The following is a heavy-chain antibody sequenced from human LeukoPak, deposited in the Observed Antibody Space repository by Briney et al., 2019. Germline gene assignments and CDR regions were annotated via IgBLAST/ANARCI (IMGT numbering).Heavy chain of an antibody. CDR3: ARDGRGAVAGFDY. D-gene: IGHD6-19*01. CDR1: GFTFCVSS. Sequence: PGGSLRLSCAASGFTFCVSSVNCVRQAPGKGLEWVSSISSSSSYIYYADSVKGRFTISRDNAKNSLYLQMNSLRVEDMAVYYCARDGRGAVAGFDYWGQGTLVTVSS. J-gene: IGHJ4*02. V-gene: IGHV3-21*01. CDR2: ISSSSSYI.